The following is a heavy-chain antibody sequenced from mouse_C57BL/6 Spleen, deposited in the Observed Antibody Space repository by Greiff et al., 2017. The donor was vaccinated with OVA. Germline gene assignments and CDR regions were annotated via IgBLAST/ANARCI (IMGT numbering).Heavy chain of an antibody. CDR3: ARDQATVVARGAMDY. CDR2: ISDGGSYT. CDR1: GFTFSSFA. J-gene: IGHJ4*01. Sequence: EVQRVESGGGLVKPGGSLKLSCAASGFTFSSFAMSWVRQTPEKRLEWVATISDGGSYTYYPDKVKGRFTISRDNDKNNLYLQMSNLKSEDTAMYYCARDQATVVARGAMDYWGQGTSVTVSS. D-gene: IGHD1-1*01. V-gene: IGHV5-4*01.